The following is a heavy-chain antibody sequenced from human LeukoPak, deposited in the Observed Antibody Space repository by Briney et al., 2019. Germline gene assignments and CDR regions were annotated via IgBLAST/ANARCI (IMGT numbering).Heavy chain of an antibody. V-gene: IGHV1-69*04. J-gene: IGHJ4*02. CDR3: ARVLASGYDVGLIDY. CDR1: GGTFSSYA. D-gene: IGHD3-22*01. Sequence: ASVKVSCKASGGTFSSYAISWVRQAPGQGLEWMGRIIPILGIANYAQKFQGRVTITADKSTSTPYMELSSLRSEDTAVYYCARVLASGYDVGLIDYWGQGTLVTVSS. CDR2: IIPILGIA.